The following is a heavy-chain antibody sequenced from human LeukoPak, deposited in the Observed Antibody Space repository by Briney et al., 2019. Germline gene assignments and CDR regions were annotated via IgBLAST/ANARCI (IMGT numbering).Heavy chain of an antibody. CDR3: ARDSVSGSYYHDAFDI. CDR1: GYTFTSYG. Sequence: ASVKVSCKASGYTFTSYGISWVRQAPGQGLEWMGWISAYNGNTNYAQELQGRVTMTTDTSTSTAYMELRSLRSDDTAVYYCARDSVSGSYYHDAFDIWGQGTMVTVSS. D-gene: IGHD1-26*01. V-gene: IGHV1-18*01. J-gene: IGHJ3*02. CDR2: ISAYNGNT.